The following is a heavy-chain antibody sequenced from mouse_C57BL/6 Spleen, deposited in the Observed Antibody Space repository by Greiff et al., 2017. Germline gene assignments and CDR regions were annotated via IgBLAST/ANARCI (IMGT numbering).Heavy chain of an antibody. V-gene: IGHV1-50*01. Sequence: VQLQQPGAELVKPGASVKLSCKASGYTFTSYWMQWVKQRPGQGLEWIGEIDPSDSYTNYNQKFKGKATLTVDTSSSTAYMQLSSLTSEDSAVYYCALRDFDYWGQGTTLTVSS. CDR2: IDPSDSYT. CDR3: ALRDFDY. J-gene: IGHJ2*01. CDR1: GYTFTSYW.